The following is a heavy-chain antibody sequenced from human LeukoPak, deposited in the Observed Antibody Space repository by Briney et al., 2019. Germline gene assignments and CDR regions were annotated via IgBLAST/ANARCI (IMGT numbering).Heavy chain of an antibody. CDR3: AREKVTTVIVRGFDP. J-gene: IGHJ5*02. CDR1: GGSFSGYY. CDR2: INHSGST. V-gene: IGHV4-34*01. D-gene: IGHD4-11*01. Sequence: SETLSLTCAVYGGSFSGYYWSWIRQPPGKGLEWIGEINHSGSTNYNPSLKSRVTISVDTSKNQFSLKLSSVTAADTAVYYCAREKVTTVIVRGFDPWGQGTLVTVSS.